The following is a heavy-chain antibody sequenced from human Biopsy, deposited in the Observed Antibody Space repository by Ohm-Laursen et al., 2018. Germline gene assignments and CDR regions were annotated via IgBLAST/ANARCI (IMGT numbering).Heavy chain of an antibody. V-gene: IGHV4-4*07. Sequence: LSLTCTVSGGYISHYYWTWIRQPAGQGLEWIGRIYITGETDYNPSLKSRVTMSVDSSKKQFSLKLKSVTAADTAIYYCARAPPLIRGVVESWFDPWGQGILATVSS. CDR2: IYITGET. CDR1: GGYISHYY. J-gene: IGHJ5*02. CDR3: ARAPPLIRGVVESWFDP. D-gene: IGHD3-10*01.